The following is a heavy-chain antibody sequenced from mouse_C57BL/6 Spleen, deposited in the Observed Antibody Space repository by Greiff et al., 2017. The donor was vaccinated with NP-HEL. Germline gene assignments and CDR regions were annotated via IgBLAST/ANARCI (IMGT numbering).Heavy chain of an antibody. CDR1: GFTFSSYA. J-gene: IGHJ3*01. Sequence: VESGGGLVKPGGSLKLSCAASGFTFSSYAMSWVRQTPEKRLEWVATISDGGSYTYYPDNVKGRFTISRDNAKNNLYLQMSHLKAEDTAMYYCARGYYDYDGFAYWGQGTLVTVSA. CDR2: ISDGGSYT. CDR3: ARGYYDYDGFAY. D-gene: IGHD2-4*01. V-gene: IGHV5-4*01.